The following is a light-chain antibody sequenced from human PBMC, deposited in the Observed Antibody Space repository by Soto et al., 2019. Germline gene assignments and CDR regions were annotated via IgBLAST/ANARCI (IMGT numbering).Light chain of an antibody. V-gene: IGLV3-1*01. CDR3: QAWDSRVV. CDR2: QHT. J-gene: IGLJ2*01. Sequence: SCELTQPPSVSVSPGQTASITCSGDKLGDKYACWYQQKPGQSPVLLIYQHTKRPSGIPERFSGSKSGNTATLTISGTQAMDEADYYCQAWDSRVVFGGGTKLTVL. CDR1: KLGDKY.